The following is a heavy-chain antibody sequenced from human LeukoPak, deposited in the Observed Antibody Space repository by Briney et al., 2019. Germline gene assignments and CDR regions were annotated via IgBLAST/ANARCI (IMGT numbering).Heavy chain of an antibody. CDR2: INHSGST. D-gene: IGHD5-12*01. CDR1: GGSFSGNY. V-gene: IGHV4-34*01. J-gene: IGHJ4*02. CDR3: ARGLPGIYAAY. Sequence: PSETLSLTCAVYGGSFSGNYWSWIRQPPGKWLEWIGEINHSGSTNYNPSLKSRVTISVDTSKNQFSLKLSSVTAADTAVYYCARGLPGIYAAYWGQGTLVTVSS.